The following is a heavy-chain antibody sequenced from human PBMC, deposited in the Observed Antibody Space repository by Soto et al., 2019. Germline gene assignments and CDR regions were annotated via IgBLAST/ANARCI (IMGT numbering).Heavy chain of an antibody. CDR1: GGSISSYY. CDR3: ARDPPPIAARRDAGY. Sequence: SETLSLTCTVSGGSISSYYWSWIRQPPGKGLEWIGYIYYSGSTNYNPSLKSRVTISVDTSKNQFSLKLSSVTAADTAVYYCARDPPPIAARRDAGYWGQGTLVTVS. V-gene: IGHV4-59*01. D-gene: IGHD6-6*01. CDR2: IYYSGST. J-gene: IGHJ4*02.